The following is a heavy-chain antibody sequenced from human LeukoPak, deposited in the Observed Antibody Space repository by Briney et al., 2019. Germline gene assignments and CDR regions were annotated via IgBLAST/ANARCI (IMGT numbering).Heavy chain of an antibody. J-gene: IGHJ1*01. CDR3: ASGTYSSSWYGAYQH. CDR2: ISSSSGTI. D-gene: IGHD6-13*01. Sequence: PGGSLRLSCAASGFTFSSYSMSWVRQAPGKGLEWVSYISSSSGTIYYGDSVKGRFTISRDNARNSLYLQMNSLRAEDTAVYYCASGTYSSSWYGAYQHWGQGTLVTDSS. CDR1: GFTFSSYS. V-gene: IGHV3-48*04.